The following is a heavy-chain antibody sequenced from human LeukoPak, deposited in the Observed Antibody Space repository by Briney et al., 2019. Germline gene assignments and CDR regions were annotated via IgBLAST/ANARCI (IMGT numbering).Heavy chain of an antibody. CDR3: VRDVSGIYNNWFDP. D-gene: IGHD1-26*01. J-gene: IGHJ5*02. Sequence: PGRSLRLSCAASGFTFSSYGMHWVRQAPGKGLEWLSSISSSSSTIHYADSVEGRSTISRDNTKNPLYLQMDSLRAEDTAVYYCVRDVSGIYNNWFDPWGQGTLVTVSS. CDR2: ISSSSSTI. CDR1: GFTFSSYG. V-gene: IGHV3-48*04.